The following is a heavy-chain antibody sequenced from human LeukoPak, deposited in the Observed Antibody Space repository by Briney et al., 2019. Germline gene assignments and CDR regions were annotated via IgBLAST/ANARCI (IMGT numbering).Heavy chain of an antibody. D-gene: IGHD5-18*01. CDR1: GFTFSTYA. J-gene: IGHJ3*02. CDR3: ARARSSYGYGDAFDI. Sequence: GGSLRLSCAASGFTFSTYAMHWVRQAPGKGLEWVAVISYDGSSKYYADSVKGRFTISRDNSKNTLYLQMNSLRAEDTAVYYCARARSSYGYGDAFDIWGRGTMVTVSS. CDR2: ISYDGSSK. V-gene: IGHV3-30*04.